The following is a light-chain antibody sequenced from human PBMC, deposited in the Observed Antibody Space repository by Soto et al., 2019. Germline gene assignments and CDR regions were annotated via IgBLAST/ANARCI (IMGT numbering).Light chain of an antibody. CDR3: QQYNGYSVYT. Sequence: DIQMTQSPSTLSASVGDRVTITCRASQSISSWLAWYQQKPGKAPKLLIYDASSLESGVPSRFSGSGSGTEFTLTISSLQPDDFATYYCQQYNGYSVYTFGQGTKLEIK. V-gene: IGKV1-5*01. CDR2: DAS. CDR1: QSISSW. J-gene: IGKJ2*01.